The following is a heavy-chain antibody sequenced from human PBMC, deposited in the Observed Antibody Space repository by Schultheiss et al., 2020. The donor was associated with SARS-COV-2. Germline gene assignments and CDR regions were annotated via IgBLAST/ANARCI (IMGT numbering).Heavy chain of an antibody. J-gene: IGHJ4*02. D-gene: IGHD3-16*02. CDR2: ITGSSSYI. CDR1: GFTFSNAW. Sequence: GGSLRLSCAASGFTFSNAWMNWVRQAPGKGLEWVSSITGSSSYIYYADSVKGRFTISRDNAKNSLYLQMNSLRAEDTAVYYCAKESPTFGGVIACWGQGTLVTVSS. CDR3: AKESPTFGGVIAC. V-gene: IGHV3-21*01.